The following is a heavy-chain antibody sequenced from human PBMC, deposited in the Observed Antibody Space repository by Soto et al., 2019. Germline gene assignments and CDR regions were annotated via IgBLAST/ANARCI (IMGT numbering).Heavy chain of an antibody. CDR3: AKDRGPYCSGGICYPPSWFDP. V-gene: IGHV3-23*01. CDR2: ITGIDGRT. J-gene: IGHJ5*02. Sequence: GGSLRLSCVGSGFTFGNYAMSRVRQAPGKGLEWVSSITGIDGRTYYADSVKGRFTIPRDNPKNTLYLQMNNLRAEDTAMFYCAKDRGPYCSGGICYPPSWFDPWGQGTQVTVSS. D-gene: IGHD2-15*01. CDR1: GFTFGNYA.